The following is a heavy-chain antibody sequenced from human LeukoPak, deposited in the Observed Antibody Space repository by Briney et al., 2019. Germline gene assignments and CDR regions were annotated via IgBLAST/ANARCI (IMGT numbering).Heavy chain of an antibody. J-gene: IGHJ4*02. CDR1: GFTFDDYG. CDR3: TTSGYYDSSGSCFDY. D-gene: IGHD3-22*01. CDR2: IKSKTDGGTT. Sequence: GGSLRLSCAASGFTFDDYGMSWVRQAPGKGLEWVGRIKSKTDGGTTDYAAPVKGRFTISRDDSKNTLYLQMNSLKTEDTAVYYCTTSGYYDSSGSCFDYWGQGTLVTVSS. V-gene: IGHV3-15*01.